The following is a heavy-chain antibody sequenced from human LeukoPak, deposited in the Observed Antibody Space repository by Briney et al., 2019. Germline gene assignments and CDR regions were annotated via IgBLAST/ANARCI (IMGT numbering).Heavy chain of an antibody. CDR2: INHSGST. CDR3: ARGRGLLWFGEEYYFDY. J-gene: IGHJ4*02. D-gene: IGHD3-10*01. V-gene: IGHV4-34*01. CDR1: GGSFSGYY. Sequence: KPSETLSLTCAVYGGSFSGYYWSWIRQPPGKGLEWIGEINHSGSTNYNPSLKSRVTISVDTSKNQFSLKLSSVTAADTAVYYCARGRGLLWFGEEYYFDYWGQGTLVTVSS.